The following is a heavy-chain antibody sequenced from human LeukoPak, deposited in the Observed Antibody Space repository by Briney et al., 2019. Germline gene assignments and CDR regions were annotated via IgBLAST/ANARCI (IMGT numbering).Heavy chain of an antibody. CDR1: GYSFTNYA. D-gene: IGHD3-16*02. Sequence: ASVKVSCKASGYSFTNYAMNWVRQAPGQGLEWMGWIHPSTGNPTYAQGFPGRFVFSLDTSVSTTYLQISSLKAEDTAVYFCARAFQSLGGLSLPDYWGQGTLVTVSS. V-gene: IGHV7-4-1*02. J-gene: IGHJ4*02. CDR3: ARAFQSLGGLSLPDY. CDR2: IHPSTGNP.